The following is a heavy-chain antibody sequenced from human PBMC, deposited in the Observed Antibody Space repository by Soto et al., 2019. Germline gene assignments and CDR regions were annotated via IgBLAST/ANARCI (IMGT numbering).Heavy chain of an antibody. CDR2: IHYSGST. CDR3: ARGGHNSGWYLAH. D-gene: IGHD6-19*01. CDR1: DESFSSYY. V-gene: IGHV4-34*01. Sequence: QVQLQQWGAGLLKPSETLSLTCAVYDESFSSYYWSWLRQPPGKGLEWIGAIHYSGSTNYTPSLKSRVTISVEKSTNQFSLRLSSVIAADTAVYFCARGGHNSGWYLAHWGQGTLVTVSS. J-gene: IGHJ4*02.